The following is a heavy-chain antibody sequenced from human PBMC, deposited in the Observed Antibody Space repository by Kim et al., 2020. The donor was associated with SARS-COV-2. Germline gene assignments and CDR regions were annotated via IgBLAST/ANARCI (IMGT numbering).Heavy chain of an antibody. J-gene: IGHJ4*02. CDR1: GFTFSNYW. D-gene: IGHD2-2*01. CDR3: ARDAPGYGSSTRCDYFGY. V-gene: IGHV3-74*01. CDR2: ISFDWSDT. Sequence: GGSLRLSCAASGFTFSNYWMHWVRQVPGKGLVWVSHISFDWSDTSYANSVKGRFTISRDNAKNTLYLQMNSLRADDTAVYYCARDAPGYGSSTRCDYFGYWGPRTLVTVS.